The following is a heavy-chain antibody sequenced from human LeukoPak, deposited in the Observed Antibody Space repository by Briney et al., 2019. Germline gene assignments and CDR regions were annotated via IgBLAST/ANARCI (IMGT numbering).Heavy chain of an antibody. CDR2: IIPIFGTA. CDR3: STVEAAPGNPFDY. CDR1: GGTFSSYA. J-gene: IGHJ4*02. V-gene: IGHV1-69*01. D-gene: IGHD6-13*01. Sequence: SVKVSCTASGGTFSSYAISWVRQAPGQGLEWMGGIIPIFGTANYAQKFQGRVTITADESTSTAYMELSSLRSEDTPVYYCSTVEAAPGNPFDYWGQGTLVTVSS.